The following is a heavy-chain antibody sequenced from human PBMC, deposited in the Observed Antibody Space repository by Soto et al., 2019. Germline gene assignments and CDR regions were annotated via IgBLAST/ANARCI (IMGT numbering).Heavy chain of an antibody. CDR3: ARGIGYNYGAFDQ. Sequence: QGQLVESGGGVVQPGGSLRLSCAASGFTLNSSGMHWVRQAPGKGLEWVAVIWYDGSSKFYADSVKGRFTISRDNPENTLNLQMNSLRAEDTAVYYCARGIGYNYGAFDQWGQGTLVTVSS. V-gene: IGHV3-33*01. J-gene: IGHJ4*02. CDR2: IWYDGSSK. CDR1: GFTLNSSG. D-gene: IGHD5-18*01.